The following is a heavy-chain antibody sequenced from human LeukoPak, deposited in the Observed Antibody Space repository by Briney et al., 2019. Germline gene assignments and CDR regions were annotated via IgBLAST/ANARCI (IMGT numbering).Heavy chain of an antibody. V-gene: IGHV3-23*01. CDR1: GFTFSSYA. Sequence: GGSLRLSCAASGFTFSSYAMSRVRQAPGKRLERVTAISGIGGSTYYAYSVKGRFPISRDNSTTPLYLQMNSLRAEDTAVYYCAKLDTIFGGLSLDVWSDAFDIWGQGTMVTVSS. J-gene: IGHJ3*02. CDR3: AKLDTIFGGLSLDVWSDAFDI. CDR2: ISGIGGST. D-gene: IGHD3-3*01.